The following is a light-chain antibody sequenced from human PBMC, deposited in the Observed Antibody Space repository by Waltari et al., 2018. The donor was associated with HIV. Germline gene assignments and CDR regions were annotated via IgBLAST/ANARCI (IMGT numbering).Light chain of an antibody. Sequence: DIVMTQTPDSLAVSLGERDTINCKSSQSVLYSSNNKDYLAWYQQRPGQPPKLLIYWASTRESGVPDRFSGSGSGTDFNLTISSLQAEDVAVYYCQQFYGAVYTFGQGTKLEIK. J-gene: IGKJ2*01. CDR1: QSVLYSSNNKDY. CDR3: QQFYGAVYT. CDR2: WAS. V-gene: IGKV4-1*01.